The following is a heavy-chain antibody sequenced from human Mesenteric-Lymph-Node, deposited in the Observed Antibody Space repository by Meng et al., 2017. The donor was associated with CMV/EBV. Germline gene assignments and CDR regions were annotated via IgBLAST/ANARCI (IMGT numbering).Heavy chain of an antibody. Sequence: GGSLRLSCAASGFTVSSNYMSWVRQTPGKGLEWVGRIRDKANSYTTEYAASVKGRFTISRDDSKNSLYLQMNSLETEDTAVYYCTRHYSSYSFGMDVWGQGTTVTVSS. CDR3: TRHYSSYSFGMDV. CDR2: IRDKANSYTT. D-gene: IGHD4-11*01. CDR1: GFTVSSNY. V-gene: IGHV3-72*01. J-gene: IGHJ6*02.